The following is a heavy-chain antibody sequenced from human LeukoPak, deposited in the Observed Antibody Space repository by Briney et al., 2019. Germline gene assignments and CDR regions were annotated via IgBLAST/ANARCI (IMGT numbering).Heavy chain of an antibody. V-gene: IGHV5-51*01. Sequence: GESLKISCEASGYNFSNYWINWVRQKPGKGLGWRGIIYPGDSDTRYGPSFQGHVTISADRSANTTYLQWSRLEASDTAKYFCARKANGMAAPFDSWAQGTLVTVSS. J-gene: IGHJ4*02. CDR3: ARKANGMAAPFDS. CDR1: GYNFSNYW. D-gene: IGHD6-13*01. CDR2: IYPGDSDT.